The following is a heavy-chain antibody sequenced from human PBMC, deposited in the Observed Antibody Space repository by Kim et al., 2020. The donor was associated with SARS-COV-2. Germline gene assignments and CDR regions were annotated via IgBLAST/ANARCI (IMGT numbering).Heavy chain of an antibody. CDR3: ARAPDVYAQFDY. V-gene: IGHV4-59*13. CDR1: GGSISSYY. D-gene: IGHD2-8*01. J-gene: IGHJ4*02. CDR2: IYDRGST. Sequence: SETLSLTCTVSGGSISSYYWSWIRQPPGKGLEWIGYIYDRGSTNYNPSLKSRVTILVDTSKNQFSLKLSSVTAADTAVYYCARAPDVYAQFDYWGQGILVTVSS.